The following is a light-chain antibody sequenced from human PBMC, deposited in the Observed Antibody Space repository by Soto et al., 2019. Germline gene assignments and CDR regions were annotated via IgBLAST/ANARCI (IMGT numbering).Light chain of an antibody. Sequence: QSVLTQPPSVSGSPGQSVTISCTGTSSDVGNYNRVSWYQQPPGTAPKLMIYEVNNRPSGVPDRFSGSKSGNTASLTISGLQAEDEADYYCNSYTTSSTYVCGTGIKVTVL. J-gene: IGLJ1*01. CDR3: NSYTTSSTYV. CDR2: EVN. CDR1: SSDVGNYNR. V-gene: IGLV2-18*02.